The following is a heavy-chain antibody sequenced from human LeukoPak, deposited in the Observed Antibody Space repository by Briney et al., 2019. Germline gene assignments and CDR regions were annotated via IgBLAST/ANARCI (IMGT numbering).Heavy chain of an antibody. Sequence: QAGGSLRLSCAASGFPFSSYWMSWVRQAPGKGLEWVANIKQDGSEKYYVDSVKGRFTISRDNAKNSLYLQMNSLRAEDTAVYYCARDENWGQGTLVTVSS. CDR2: IKQDGSEK. V-gene: IGHV3-7*01. CDR3: ARDEN. CDR1: GFPFSSYW. J-gene: IGHJ4*02.